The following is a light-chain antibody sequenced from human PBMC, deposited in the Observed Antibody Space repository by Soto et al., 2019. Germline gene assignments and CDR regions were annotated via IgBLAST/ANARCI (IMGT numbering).Light chain of an antibody. V-gene: IGLV2-14*01. CDR2: DVD. J-gene: IGLJ2*01. Sequence: QSALTQPASVSGSPGQSITISCTGTNNDVGGFNFVSWYQQRPGNVPKLLIYDVDDRPSGVSNRFSGSRSANTASLTISGLQAEDGADYYCSSYTSRSTVIFGGGTKLTVL. CDR1: NNDVGGFNF. CDR3: SSYTSRSTVI.